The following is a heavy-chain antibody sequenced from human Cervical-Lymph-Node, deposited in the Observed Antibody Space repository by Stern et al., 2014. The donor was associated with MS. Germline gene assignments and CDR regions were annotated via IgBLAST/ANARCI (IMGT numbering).Heavy chain of an antibody. Sequence: QLQLQESGPGLVKPSQTLSLTCTVSGGSISSGSYYWSWIRQPAGKGLEWIGRIYTSGSTNYNPSLKSRVTISVDTSKKPFFRQLSYVTAADTAVYYCARIGTDAFDIWGQGTMVTVSS. J-gene: IGHJ3*02. D-gene: IGHD1-1*01. CDR3: ARIGTDAFDI. CDR2: IYTSGST. CDR1: GGSISSGSYY. V-gene: IGHV4-61*02.